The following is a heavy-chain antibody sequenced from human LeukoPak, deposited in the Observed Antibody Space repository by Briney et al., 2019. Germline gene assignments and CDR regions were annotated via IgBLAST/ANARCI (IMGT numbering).Heavy chain of an antibody. CDR2: INPSGGST. V-gene: IGHV1-46*01. J-gene: IGHJ3*02. CDR1: GYTFSSHD. CDR3: ARVRFSSGWYIAFDI. Sequence: ASVKVSCKASGYTFSSHDLSWVRQAPGPGLEWMGIINPSGGSTTYAQKFQGRVTMTRDTSTTTVYMELSSRRSEDTAVYYCARVRFSSGWYIAFDIGGQGTMVTVSS. D-gene: IGHD6-19*01.